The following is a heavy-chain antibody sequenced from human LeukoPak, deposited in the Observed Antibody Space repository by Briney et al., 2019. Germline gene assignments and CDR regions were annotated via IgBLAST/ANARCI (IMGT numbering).Heavy chain of an antibody. CDR3: ASINYDFWSAPVWFDP. D-gene: IGHD3-3*01. CDR2: IYTSGST. Sequence: PSETLSLTCTVSGGSISSYYWSWIRQPAGKGLEWIGRIYTSGSTNYNPSLKSRVTISVDTSKNQFPLKLSSVTAADTAVYYCASINYDFWSAPVWFDPWGQGTLVTVSS. J-gene: IGHJ5*02. V-gene: IGHV4-4*07. CDR1: GGSISSYY.